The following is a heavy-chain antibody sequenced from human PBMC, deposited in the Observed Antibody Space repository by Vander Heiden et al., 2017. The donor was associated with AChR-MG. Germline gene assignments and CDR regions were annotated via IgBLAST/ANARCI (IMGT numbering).Heavy chain of an antibody. V-gene: IGHV3-23*01. CDR1: GFTFGSYA. J-gene: IGHJ3*02. Sequence: EVQLSESGGGLVQPGGSLRLSCAASGFTFGSYAMSWVRQAPGKGLEWVSAISGSGGSTYYADFVKGRFTISRDNSKNTLYLQMNRMRAEDTAVYYCAKGRTGIVANAFDIWGHVRMVTVSS. D-gene: IGHD6-13*01. CDR3: AKGRTGIVANAFDI. CDR2: ISGSGGST.